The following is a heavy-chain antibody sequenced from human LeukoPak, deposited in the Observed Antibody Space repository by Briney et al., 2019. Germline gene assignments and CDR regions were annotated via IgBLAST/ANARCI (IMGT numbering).Heavy chain of an antibody. J-gene: IGHJ6*03. Sequence: GGSLRLSCAASGFTFSSYWMSWVRQAPGKGLEWVANIKQDGSEKYYVDSVKGRFTISRDNAKNSLYLQMNSLRAEDAAVYYCAKDGGGYYPSYYYYMDVWGKGTTVTISS. V-gene: IGHV3-7*01. CDR2: IKQDGSEK. CDR1: GFTFSSYW. CDR3: AKDGGGYYPSYYYYMDV. D-gene: IGHD3-22*01.